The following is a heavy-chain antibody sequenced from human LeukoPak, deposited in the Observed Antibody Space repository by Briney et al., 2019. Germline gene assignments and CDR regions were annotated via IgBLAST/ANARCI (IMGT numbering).Heavy chain of an antibody. Sequence: PSETLSLTCTVSGGSISSYYCSWIRQPPGQGLEWVGYIYYSGSTNYNPSLKSRVTISVDTSKNQFSLKLSSVTAADTAVYYCAREPGDLEAFGIWGQGTMVTVSS. CDR1: GGSISSYY. CDR3: AREPGDLEAFGI. D-gene: IGHD3-16*01. J-gene: IGHJ3*02. CDR2: IYYSGST. V-gene: IGHV4-59*01.